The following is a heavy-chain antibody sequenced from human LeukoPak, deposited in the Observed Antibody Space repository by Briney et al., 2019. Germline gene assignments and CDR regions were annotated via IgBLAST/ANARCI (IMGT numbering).Heavy chain of an antibody. D-gene: IGHD6-13*01. CDR3: ARDKYSSSWYEDFDY. V-gene: IGHV3-21*01. Sequence: GGSLRLSCAASGFTFSSYSMNWVRQAPGKGLEWASSISSSSSYIYYADSVKGRFTISRDNAKNSLYLQMNSLRAEDTAVYYCARDKYSSSWYEDFDYWGQGTLVTVSS. J-gene: IGHJ4*02. CDR2: ISSSSSYI. CDR1: GFTFSSYS.